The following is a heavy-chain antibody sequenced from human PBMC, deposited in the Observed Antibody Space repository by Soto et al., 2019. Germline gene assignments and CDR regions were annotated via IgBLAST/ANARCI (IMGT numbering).Heavy chain of an antibody. Sequence: SETLSLTSAVSSTSIVNVYCWRWVRQSPGKGLEGIGETSHDRVTNYNPSLGGRVTISIDTSKNQFSLKLSSVTAADTAVYYCARVGRITMVRGVITNNDYWGQGTLGTVSS. J-gene: IGHJ4*02. V-gene: IGHV4-4*02. CDR3: ARVGRITMVRGVITNNDY. D-gene: IGHD3-10*01. CDR2: TSHDRVT. CDR1: STSIVNVYC.